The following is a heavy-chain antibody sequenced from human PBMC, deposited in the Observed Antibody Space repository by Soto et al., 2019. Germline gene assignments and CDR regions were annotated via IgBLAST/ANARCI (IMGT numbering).Heavy chain of an antibody. D-gene: IGHD3-22*01. V-gene: IGHV4-38-2*01. CDR1: GYSISSGYY. CDR3: ARGFINYYDSSGIPIDAFDI. CDR2: IYHSGST. Sequence: QVQLQESGPGLVKPSETLSLTCAVSGYSISSGYYWGWIRQPPGKGLEWIGSIYHSGSTYYNPSLKSRVTISVDTSKNQFSLKLSSVTAADTSVYFCARGFINYYDSSGIPIDAFDIWGQGTMVTVSS. J-gene: IGHJ3*02.